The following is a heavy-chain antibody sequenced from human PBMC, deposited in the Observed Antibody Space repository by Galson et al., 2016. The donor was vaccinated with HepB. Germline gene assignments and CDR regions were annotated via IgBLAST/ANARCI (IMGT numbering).Heavy chain of an antibody. CDR3: ARDLEGYSSGWTY. CDR2: INAGNGNT. CDR1: GYTFTNYD. V-gene: IGHV1-3*01. D-gene: IGHD6-19*01. J-gene: IGHJ4*02. Sequence: SVKVSCKASGYTFTNYDMHWVRQAPGQTLEWMGWINAGNGNTKYSQRFQGRATSTRDTSASTASMELSPLKSEDTAVYYCARDLEGYSSGWTYSGQGTLVTASS.